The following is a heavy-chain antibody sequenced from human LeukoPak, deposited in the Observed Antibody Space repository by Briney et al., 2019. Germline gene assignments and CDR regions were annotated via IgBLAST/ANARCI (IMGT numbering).Heavy chain of an antibody. CDR1: GGSISSYY. V-gene: IGHV4-59*08. D-gene: IGHD3-22*01. Sequence: SETLSLTCTVSGGSISSYYWSWIRQPPGKGLEWIGYIYYSGSTNYNPSLKSRVTISVDTSKNQFSLKLSSVTAADTAVYYCARQSQSYYYDSSRGAFDIWGQGTMVTVSS. J-gene: IGHJ3*02. CDR2: IYYSGST. CDR3: ARQSQSYYYDSSRGAFDI.